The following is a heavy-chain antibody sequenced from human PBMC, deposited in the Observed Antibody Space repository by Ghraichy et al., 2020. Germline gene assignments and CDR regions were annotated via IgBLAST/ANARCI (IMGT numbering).Heavy chain of an antibody. D-gene: IGHD2-2*01. CDR2: ISGSGGST. CDR3: AKASEPIVVVPAAMDY. V-gene: IGHV3-23*01. J-gene: IGHJ4*02. CDR1: GFTFSSYA. Sequence: GESLNISCAASGFTFSSYAMSWVRQAPGKGLEWVSAISGSGGSTYYADSVKGRFTISRDNSKNTLYLQMNSLRAEDTAVYYCAKASEPIVVVPAAMDYWGQGTLVTVSS.